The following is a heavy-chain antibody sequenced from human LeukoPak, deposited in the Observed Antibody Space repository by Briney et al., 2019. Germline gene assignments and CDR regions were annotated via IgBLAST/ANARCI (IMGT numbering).Heavy chain of an antibody. J-gene: IGHJ4*02. Sequence: GGSLRLSCAAPGFTFSSYAMSWVRQAPGKGLEWVSTISVSGGNTYYADSVKGRFTISRDNARNSLYLQMNSLRAEDTAVYYCARVSLFSSSWFDYWGQGTLVTVSS. V-gene: IGHV3-23*01. CDR3: ARVSLFSSSWFDY. D-gene: IGHD6-13*01. CDR2: ISVSGGNT. CDR1: GFTFSSYA.